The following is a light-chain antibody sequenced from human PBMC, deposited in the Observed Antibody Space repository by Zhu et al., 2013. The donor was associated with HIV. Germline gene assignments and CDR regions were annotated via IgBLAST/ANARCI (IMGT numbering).Light chain of an antibody. CDR3: QQYDSYSLT. J-gene: IGKJ3*01. V-gene: IGKV1-5*03. CDR2: KTS. CDR1: QSISSW. Sequence: DIQMTQSPSTLSASVGDRVTITCRASQSISSWLAWYQQKPGKAPKLLIYKTSTSESGVPSRFIGSGSGTEFTLTISSLQPDDFATYYCQQYDSYSLTFG.